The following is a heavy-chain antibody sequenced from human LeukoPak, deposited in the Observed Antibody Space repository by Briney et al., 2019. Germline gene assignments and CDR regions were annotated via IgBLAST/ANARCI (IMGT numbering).Heavy chain of an antibody. Sequence: GGSLRLSCAASGLTFSSYEMNWVRQAPGKWLELVSYINRRGSTIYYADSVKGRLTISRDNAKNSLYLQMNSLSAGDTAVYYCARCGNDVRSGLRYYYYGMDVWGQGTTVTVSS. J-gene: IGHJ6*02. V-gene: IGHV3-48*03. CDR1: GLTFSSYE. CDR3: ARCGNDVRSGLRYYYYGMDV. D-gene: IGHD1-1*01. CDR2: INRRGSTI.